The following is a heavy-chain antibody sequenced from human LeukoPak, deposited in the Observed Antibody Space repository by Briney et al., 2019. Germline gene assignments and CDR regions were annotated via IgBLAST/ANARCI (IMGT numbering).Heavy chain of an antibody. D-gene: IGHD2-2*01. J-gene: IGHJ6*04. CDR1: GGSFSGYY. Sequence: SETLSLTCAVYGGSFSGYYWSWIRQPPGKGLERIGEINHSGSTNYNPSLKSRVTISVDTSKNQFSLKLSSVTAADTAVYYCARDRGYCSSTSCPGVDVWGKGTTVTVSS. V-gene: IGHV4-34*01. CDR3: ARDRGYCSSTSCPGVDV. CDR2: INHSGST.